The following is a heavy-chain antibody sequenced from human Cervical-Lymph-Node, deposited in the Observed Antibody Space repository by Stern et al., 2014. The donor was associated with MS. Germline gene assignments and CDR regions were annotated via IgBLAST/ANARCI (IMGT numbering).Heavy chain of an antibody. Sequence: DQLVESGGGVVQPGRSLRLSCAASGFTFSNYAVHWVRQAPGKGLEWVAVASYDGNKYSAGSVKGRFTVSRDNSKNALYLQMNSLRTEDTAVYYCARDRGIDDAFDLWGQGTMVTVSA. CDR1: GFTFSNYA. CDR2: ASYDGNK. D-gene: IGHD3-10*01. CDR3: ARDRGIDDAFDL. J-gene: IGHJ3*01. V-gene: IGHV3-30*01.